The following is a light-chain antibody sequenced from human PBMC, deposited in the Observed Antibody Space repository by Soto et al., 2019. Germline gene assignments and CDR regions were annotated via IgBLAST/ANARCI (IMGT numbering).Light chain of an antibody. CDR2: DVS. Sequence: QSALTQPRSVSGSPGQSVTISCTGTSSDVGGYNYVSWYQQHPGKAPKLMIYDVSKRPSGVPDRFSGSKSGNTASLTISGLQAEDEADDYCCSYAGSYTVFGGGTELTVL. J-gene: IGLJ3*02. CDR3: CSYAGSYTV. V-gene: IGLV2-11*01. CDR1: SSDVGGYNY.